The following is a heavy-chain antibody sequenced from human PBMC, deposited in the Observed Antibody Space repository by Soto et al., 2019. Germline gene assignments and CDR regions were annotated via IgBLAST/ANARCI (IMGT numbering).Heavy chain of an antibody. CDR2: ISSSGSTI. D-gene: IGHD3-3*01. CDR1: GFTFSDYY. CDR3: ARDYDFWSGYYSYYYYMDV. Sequence: PGGSLRLSCAASGFTFSDYYMSWIRQAPGKGLEWVSYISSSGSTIYYADSVKGRFTISRDNAKNSLYLQMNSLRAEDTAVYYCARDYDFWSGYYSYYYYMDVWGKGTTVTVSS. J-gene: IGHJ6*03. V-gene: IGHV3-11*01.